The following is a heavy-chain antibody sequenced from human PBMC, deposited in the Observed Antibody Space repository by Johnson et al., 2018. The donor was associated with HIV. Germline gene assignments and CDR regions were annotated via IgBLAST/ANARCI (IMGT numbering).Heavy chain of an antibody. CDR3: ARDSWPSSPDAFDL. Sequence: QVQLVESGGGVVQPGRSLRLSCAASGFTFSSYAMHWVRQAPGKGLEWVAVISYDGSNKYYADSVKGRFTISRDNSKNTLYLQMNSLRAEDTAVYYCARDSWPSSPDAFDLWGQGTMVTVSS. CDR2: ISYDGSNK. J-gene: IGHJ3*01. V-gene: IGHV3-30-3*01. CDR1: GFTFSSYA.